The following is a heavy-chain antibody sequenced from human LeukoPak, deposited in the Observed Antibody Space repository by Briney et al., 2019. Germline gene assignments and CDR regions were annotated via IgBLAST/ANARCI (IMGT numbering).Heavy chain of an antibody. CDR2: IYYSGST. CDR1: GGSISSYY. CDR3: ARVKAYSSTTRRRGWFDP. D-gene: IGHD5-18*01. V-gene: IGHV4-59*12. Sequence: SETLSLTCTVSGGSISSYYWSWIRQPPGKGLEWIGYIYYSGSTNYNPSLKSRVAISVDTSKNQFSLRLRSVTAADTAVYYCARVKAYSSTTRRRGWFDPWGQGTLVTVSS. J-gene: IGHJ5*02.